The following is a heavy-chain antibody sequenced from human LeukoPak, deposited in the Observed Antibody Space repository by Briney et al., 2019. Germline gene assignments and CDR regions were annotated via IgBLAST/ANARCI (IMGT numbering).Heavy chain of an antibody. CDR1: GFTFDDYA. CDR2: ISWNSGSI. J-gene: IGHJ4*02. CDR3: ASTFPYCGGGSCAL. V-gene: IGHV3-9*01. D-gene: IGHD2-15*01. Sequence: GRSLRLSCAASGFTFDDYAMHWVRQAPGKGLEWVSGISWNSGSIGYADSVKGRFTISRDNAKNSLYLQMNSLRAEDTAIYYCASTFPYCGGGSCALGGQGTLVTVSS.